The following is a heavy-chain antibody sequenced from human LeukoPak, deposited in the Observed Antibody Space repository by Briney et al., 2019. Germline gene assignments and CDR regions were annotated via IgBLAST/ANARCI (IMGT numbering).Heavy chain of an antibody. CDR2: IRYDGTHK. D-gene: IGHD5-18*01. J-gene: IGHJ4*02. Sequence: GGSLRLSCAASGFTSRSYDMHWVRQAPGKGLEWVAFIRYDGTHKYYTDSVTGRFTISRDNSMNTLYLQMNSLRAEDTAVYYCARDMSWGENTALVGHPSEYWGQGTLVTVSS. CDR3: ARDMSWGENTALVGHPSEY. CDR1: GFTSRSYD. V-gene: IGHV3-30*02.